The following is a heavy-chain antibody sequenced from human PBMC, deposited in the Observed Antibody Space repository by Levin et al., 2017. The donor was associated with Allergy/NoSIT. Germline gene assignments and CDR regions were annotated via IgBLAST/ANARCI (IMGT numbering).Heavy chain of an antibody. D-gene: IGHD6-19*01. J-gene: IGHJ4*02. CDR2: IKEDGSEK. Sequence: GGSLRLSCAASGLTFSSHWMSWVRQAPGKGLEWVADIKEDGSEKHYVDSVKGRFTISRDNAKNSLYLQMNSLRAEDTAVYYCATEKKVAGNLHWGQGTLVTVSS. CDR3: ATEKKVAGNLH. V-gene: IGHV3-7*01. CDR1: GLTFSSHW.